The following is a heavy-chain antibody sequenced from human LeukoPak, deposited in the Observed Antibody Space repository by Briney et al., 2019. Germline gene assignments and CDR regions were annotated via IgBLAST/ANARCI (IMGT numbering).Heavy chain of an antibody. Sequence: SETLSLTCAVSGGSISSSSGNCWTWVRQPPGKRLEWIGEIYHSASTNYNPSLKSRVTMLLDKSKNQFSLKLSSVTAADMAVYYCARNGGNSDFDYWGQGTLVTVSS. CDR2: IYHSAST. J-gene: IGHJ4*02. V-gene: IGHV4-4*02. CDR3: ARNGGNSDFDY. CDR1: GGSISSSSGNC. D-gene: IGHD4-23*01.